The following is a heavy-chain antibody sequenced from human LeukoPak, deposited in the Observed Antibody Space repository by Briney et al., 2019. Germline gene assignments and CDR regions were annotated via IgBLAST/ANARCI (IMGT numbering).Heavy chain of an antibody. CDR1: GGSISSYY. D-gene: IGHD6-13*01. Sequence: SETLSLTCTVSGGSISSYYWSWIRQPPGQGLEWIGYIYYTGSTNHNPSLKSRVTISVDTSKNQFSLKLSSVTAADTAVYYCARVFSQQLWAFDIWGQGTMVTVSS. J-gene: IGHJ3*02. CDR2: IYYTGST. CDR3: ARVFSQQLWAFDI. V-gene: IGHV4-59*01.